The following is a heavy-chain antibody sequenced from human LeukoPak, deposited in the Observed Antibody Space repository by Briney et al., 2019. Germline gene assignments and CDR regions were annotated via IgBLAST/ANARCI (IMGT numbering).Heavy chain of an antibody. Sequence: PSETLSLTCTVSGGCISSCYWSWIRQPAGKGLEWIGHIYSSGSTNWNPSLKSRITMSVDTSKNHFSLKLSSVTAADTAVYYCASLNPAQDAFNIWGQGTMVTVSS. CDR2: IYSSGST. V-gene: IGHV4-4*07. CDR1: GGCISSCY. J-gene: IGHJ3*02. CDR3: ASLNPAQDAFNI.